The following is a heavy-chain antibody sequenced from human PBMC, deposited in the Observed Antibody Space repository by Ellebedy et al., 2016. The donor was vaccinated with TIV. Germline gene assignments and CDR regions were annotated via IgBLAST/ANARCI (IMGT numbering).Heavy chain of an antibody. Sequence: GGSLRLSCAASGFTFSGYAMHWVRQAPGKGLQWVAVISYDGSNKYYADSVKGRFTISRDNSKNTLYLQMNSLRAEDTAVYYCAKLPSSSWYAWFDPWGQGTLVTVSS. D-gene: IGHD6-13*01. CDR3: AKLPSSSWYAWFDP. J-gene: IGHJ5*02. CDR2: ISYDGSNK. CDR1: GFTFSGYA. V-gene: IGHV3-30-3*02.